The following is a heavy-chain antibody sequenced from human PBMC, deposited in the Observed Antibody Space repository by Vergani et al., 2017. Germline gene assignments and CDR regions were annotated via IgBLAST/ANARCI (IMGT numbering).Heavy chain of an antibody. V-gene: IGHV3-66*02. J-gene: IGHJ6*02. CDR2: IYSGGST. Sequence: EVKLVESGGGLVQPGGSLRLSCAASGFTVSSNYMSWVRQAPGKWLEWVSVIYSGGSTYYADSVKGRFTISRDNSKNTLYLQMNSLRAEDTAVYYCASAYCDSTSCSRIYYYGIDFWGQGTMIIVSS. D-gene: IGHD2-2*01. CDR3: ASAYCDSTSCSRIYYYGIDF. CDR1: GFTVSSNY.